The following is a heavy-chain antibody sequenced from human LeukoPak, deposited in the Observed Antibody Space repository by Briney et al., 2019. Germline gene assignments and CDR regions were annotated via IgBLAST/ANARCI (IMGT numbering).Heavy chain of an antibody. Sequence: GGSLRLSCAASGFTFSSYGMHWVRQAPGKGLEWVAFIRYDGSNKYYADSVKGRFTISRDNANNSLYLQMDSLRAEDTAVYYCARHLSGSGNYFIDSYGMDVWGQGTTVTVSS. CDR1: GFTFSSYG. V-gene: IGHV3-30*02. CDR2: IRYDGSNK. D-gene: IGHD3-10*01. J-gene: IGHJ6*02. CDR3: ARHLSGSGNYFIDSYGMDV.